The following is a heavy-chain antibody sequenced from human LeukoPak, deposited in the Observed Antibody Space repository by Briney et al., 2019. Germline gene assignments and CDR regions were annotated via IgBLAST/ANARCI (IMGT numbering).Heavy chain of an antibody. J-gene: IGHJ6*02. CDR3: ARDIVVVPAAIPFAHYYYYGMDV. D-gene: IGHD2-2*02. CDR2: ISYDGSNK. CDR1: GFTSSSYS. V-gene: IGHV3-30*03. Sequence: GGSLRLSCAASGFTSSSYSMNWVRQAPGKGLEWVAVISYDGSNKYYADSVKGRFTISRDNSKNTLYLQMNSLRAEDTAVYYCARDIVVVPAAIPFAHYYYYGMDVWGQGTTVTVSS.